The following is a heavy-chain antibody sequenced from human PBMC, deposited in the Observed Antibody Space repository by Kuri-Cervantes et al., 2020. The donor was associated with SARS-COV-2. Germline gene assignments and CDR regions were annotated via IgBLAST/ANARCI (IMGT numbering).Heavy chain of an antibody. CDR1: GGSFSGYY. CDR2: INHSGST. J-gene: IGHJ4*02. CDR3: ARVGITIFGVGPPMGY. D-gene: IGHD3-3*01. Sequence: SQSLSLTRAVDGGSFSGYYWSWIRQPPGKGLEWIGEINHSGSTNYNPSLKSRVTISVDTSKNQFSLKLSAVTAADTAVYYCARVGITIFGVGPPMGYWGQGTLVTVSS. V-gene: IGHV4-34*01.